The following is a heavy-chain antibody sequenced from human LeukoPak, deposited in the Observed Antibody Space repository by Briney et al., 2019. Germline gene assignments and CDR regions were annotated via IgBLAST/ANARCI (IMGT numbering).Heavy chain of an antibody. V-gene: IGHV3-49*02. CDR2: KPNGGTT. CDR3: SRGVIVGAAYFDY. Sequence: KPNGGTTEYAASVKGRFTISRDDSTGIAYLQMDSLKPEDTAVYYCSRGVIVGAAYFDYWGQGTLVTVSS. J-gene: IGHJ4*02. D-gene: IGHD1-26*01.